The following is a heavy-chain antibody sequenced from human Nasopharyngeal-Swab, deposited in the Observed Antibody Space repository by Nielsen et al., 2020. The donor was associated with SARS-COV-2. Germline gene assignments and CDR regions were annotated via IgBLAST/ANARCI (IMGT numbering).Heavy chain of an antibody. CDR1: GDSVSSNSAA. J-gene: IGHJ6*02. Sequence: SQTLSLTCAISGDSVSSNSAAWHWIRQSASRGLEWLGRTYYRSTWINDYAISVKSRIIINPDTSKNQFSLKLSSVTAADTAVYYCARGGGREYDFWSGYYGMDVWGQGTTVTVSS. CDR2: TYYRSTWIN. CDR3: ARGGGREYDFWSGYYGMDV. V-gene: IGHV6-1*01. D-gene: IGHD3-3*01.